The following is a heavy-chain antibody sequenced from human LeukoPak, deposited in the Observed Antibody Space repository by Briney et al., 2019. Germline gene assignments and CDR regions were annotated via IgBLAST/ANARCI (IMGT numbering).Heavy chain of an antibody. CDR1: GFTFSSYS. CDR2: ISSSSSYI. J-gene: IGHJ4*02. V-gene: IGHV3-21*01. CDR3: ARGSAGKGSFDY. Sequence: GGSLRLSCAASGFTFSSYSMNWVRQAPGKGLEWVSSISSSSSYIYYADSVKGRFTISRDNAKNSLYLQMNSLRAEDTAVYYCARGSAGKGSFDYWGQGTLVTVSS. D-gene: IGHD6-13*01.